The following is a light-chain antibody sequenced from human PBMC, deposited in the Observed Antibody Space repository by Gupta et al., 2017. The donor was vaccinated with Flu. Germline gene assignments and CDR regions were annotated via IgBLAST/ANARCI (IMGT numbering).Light chain of an antibody. J-gene: IGKJ1*01. Sequence: DIQMTQSPSSVSASVGDRITITCRASQDIRNELDWYQQKPGKAPKRLIYDASSLQSGVPARFGGSGSGTEFTLKISSVQPEDVATYYCLQRSLYFLAFGQGTKVEIK. V-gene: IGKV1-17*01. CDR3: LQRSLYFLA. CDR1: QDIRNE. CDR2: DAS.